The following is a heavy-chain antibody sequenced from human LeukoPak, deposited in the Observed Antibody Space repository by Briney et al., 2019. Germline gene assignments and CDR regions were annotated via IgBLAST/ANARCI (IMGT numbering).Heavy chain of an antibody. CDR2: INLYNGDT. D-gene: IGHD5-12*01. CDR1: GYTFTTYG. Sequence: ASVKVSCKASGYTFTTYGISWVRQAPGQGLEWMGWINLYNGDTNYAQKLQGRVTMTTETSTGTAYMELRSLRSDDTAVYYCARVMHWDIVMARGRGMDAWGQGTTVTVSS. J-gene: IGHJ6*02. V-gene: IGHV1-18*01. CDR3: ARVMHWDIVMARGRGMDA.